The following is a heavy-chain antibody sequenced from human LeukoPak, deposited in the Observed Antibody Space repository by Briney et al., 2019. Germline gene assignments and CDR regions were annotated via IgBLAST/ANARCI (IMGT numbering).Heavy chain of an antibody. CDR2: INWNGGST. CDR3: AKDPAPFMVAPAFFDY. V-gene: IGHV3-20*04. Sequence: GGSLRLSCAASGFTFGNYGMSWVRQAPGKGLEWVPGINWNGGSTGYAGSVKGRFTISRDNSKNTLYLQMNSLRAEDTAVYYCAKDPAPFMVAPAFFDYWGQGTLVTVSP. D-gene: IGHD4/OR15-4a*01. CDR1: GFTFGNYG. J-gene: IGHJ4*02.